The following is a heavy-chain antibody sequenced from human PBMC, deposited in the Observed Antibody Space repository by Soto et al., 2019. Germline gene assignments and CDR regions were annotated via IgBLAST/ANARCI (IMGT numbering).Heavy chain of an antibody. Sequence: EVQLVESGGGLVKPGGSLRLSCAASGFTFSSYSMNWVRQAPGKGLEWVSSISSSSSYIYYADSVEGRFTISRDNAYNALYLQMHSLSAEDTAVYYCARDRGYSGYAIFVYWGQGTLVTVSS. CDR3: ARDRGYSGYAIFVY. D-gene: IGHD5-12*01. CDR1: GFTFSSYS. J-gene: IGHJ4*02. CDR2: ISSSSSYI. V-gene: IGHV3-21*01.